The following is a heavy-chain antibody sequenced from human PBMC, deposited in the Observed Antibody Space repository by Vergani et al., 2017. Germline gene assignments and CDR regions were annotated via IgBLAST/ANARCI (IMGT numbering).Heavy chain of an antibody. D-gene: IGHD6-19*01. CDR3: AKGGGLGPPYYYYGMDV. V-gene: IGHV3-30*18. J-gene: IGHJ6*02. CDR2: ISYDGSNK. CDR1: GFTFSSYG. Sequence: VQLLESGGGLVQPGGSLRLSCAASGFTFSSYGMHWVRQAPGKGLEWVAVISYDGSNKYYADSVKGRFTISRDNSKNTLYLQMNSLRAEDTAVYYCAKGGGLGPPYYYYGMDVWGQGTTVTVSS.